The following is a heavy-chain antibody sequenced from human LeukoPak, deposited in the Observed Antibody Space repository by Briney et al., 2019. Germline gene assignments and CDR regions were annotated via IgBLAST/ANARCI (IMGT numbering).Heavy chain of an antibody. J-gene: IGHJ4*02. CDR2: IWYDGSQK. Sequence: PGTSLRLSCAVSGFTFSNYGFHWVRQAPGKGLEWVAVIWYDGSQKYYADSVKGRFTIYRDDSKNTLFLQMNSLRAEDTAVYYCAKYYYDSSGDYWGQGTLVTVSS. CDR3: AKYYYDSSGDY. D-gene: IGHD3-22*01. CDR1: GFTFSNYG. V-gene: IGHV3-33*06.